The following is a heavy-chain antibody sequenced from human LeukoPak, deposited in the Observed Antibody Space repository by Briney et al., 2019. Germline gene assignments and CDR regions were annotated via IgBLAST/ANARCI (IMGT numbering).Heavy chain of an antibody. CDR3: TTELDVRPNHY. D-gene: IGHD1-14*01. V-gene: IGHV3-15*01. CDR1: GVTFSSYS. J-gene: IGHJ4*02. Sequence: GGSLRLSCAASGVTFSSYSMNWVRQAPGKGLEWVGRIKRKSDGGTTDYAAPVKGRFTISRDDSKNTLYLQMNSLKSEDTAVYYCTTELDVRPNHYWGQGTLVTVSS. CDR2: IKRKSDGGTT.